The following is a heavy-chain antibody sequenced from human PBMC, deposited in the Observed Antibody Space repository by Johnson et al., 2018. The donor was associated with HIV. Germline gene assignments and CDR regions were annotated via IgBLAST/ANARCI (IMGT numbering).Heavy chain of an antibody. CDR3: TKERGTATTWYTREAFDI. V-gene: IGHV3-53*01. J-gene: IGHJ3*02. CDR2: ISGSGGST. D-gene: IGHD1-1*01. Sequence: VQLVESGGGLIQPGGSLRLSCAASGFTVSSNYMSWVRQAPGKGLEWVSVISGSGGSTYYADSVKGRFTISRDNSKNTLYLQMNSLRAEDTAIYSCTKERGTATTWYTREAFDIWGQGTMVAVSS. CDR1: GFTVSSNY.